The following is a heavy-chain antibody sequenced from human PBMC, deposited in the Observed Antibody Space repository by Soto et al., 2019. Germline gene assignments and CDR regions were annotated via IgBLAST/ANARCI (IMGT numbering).Heavy chain of an antibody. D-gene: IGHD5-18*01. J-gene: IGHJ4*02. CDR3: ARLRGYSYGTVDY. CDR2: IYYSGST. V-gene: IGHV4-31*03. Sequence: SETLSLTCTVSGGSISSGGYYWSWIRQHPGKGLEWIGYIYYSGSTYYNPSLKSRVTISVDTSKNQFSLKLSSVTAADTAVYYCARLRGYSYGTVDYWGQGTLVTVSS. CDR1: GGSISSGGYY.